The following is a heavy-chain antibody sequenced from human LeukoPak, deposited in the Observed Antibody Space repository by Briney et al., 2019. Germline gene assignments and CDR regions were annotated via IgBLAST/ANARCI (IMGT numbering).Heavy chain of an antibody. J-gene: IGHJ4*02. CDR2: IIPIFGTA. Sequence: SVKVSCKASGGTFSSYAISWVRQAPGQGLEWMGGIIPIFGTANYAQKFQGRVTITTDESTSTAYMELSSLRSEDTAVCYCARGNVDPKKGPIDYWGQGTLVTVSS. V-gene: IGHV1-69*05. D-gene: IGHD1-1*01. CDR3: ARGNVDPKKGPIDY. CDR1: GGTFSSYA.